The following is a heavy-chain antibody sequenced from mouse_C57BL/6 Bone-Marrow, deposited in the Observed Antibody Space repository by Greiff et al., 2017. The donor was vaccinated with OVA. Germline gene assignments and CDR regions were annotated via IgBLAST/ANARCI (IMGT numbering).Heavy chain of an antibody. CDR3: AKDDYDDGTWFAY. CDR1: GYTFTSYW. V-gene: IGHV1-69*01. J-gene: IGHJ3*01. D-gene: IGHD2-4*01. Sequence: QVQLQQSGAELVMPGASVKLSCKASGYTFTSYWMHWVKQRPGQGLEWIGEIDPSDSYTNYNQKFKGKSTLTVEKSSSTAYMQLSSLTSEDSAVYYCAKDDYDDGTWFAYWGQGTLVTVSA. CDR2: IDPSDSYT.